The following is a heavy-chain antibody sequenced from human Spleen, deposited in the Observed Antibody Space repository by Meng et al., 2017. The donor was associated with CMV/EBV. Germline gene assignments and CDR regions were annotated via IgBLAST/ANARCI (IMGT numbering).Heavy chain of an antibody. D-gene: IGHD4-11*01. Sequence: ASVKVSCKASGYIFTGQYIHWVRQAPGQGLEWMGIINPSDASTTYAQKFQGRVTMTSDTSTTTVHMELSSLRSEDTAVYYCARDSTVTIFDPWGQGTLVTVSS. V-gene: IGHV1-46*01. CDR3: ARDSTVTIFDP. CDR1: GYIFTGQY. CDR2: INPSDAST. J-gene: IGHJ5*02.